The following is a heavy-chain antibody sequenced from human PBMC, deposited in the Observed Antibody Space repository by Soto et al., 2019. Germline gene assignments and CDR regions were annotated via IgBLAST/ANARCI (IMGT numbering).Heavy chain of an antibody. CDR1: GGTSTIYT. V-gene: IGHV1-69*08. Sequence: QVQLVQSGAEVKKPGASLRVSCETSGGTSTIYTITWVRQAPGQGLQWMGRIVPTLRITNYAQEFQGRLTRTADSSTSTAHIELTSLTSEDTAVYSCATDKYGAGRVGVHFWGQGTLVTVSS. CDR3: ATDKYGAGRVGVHF. D-gene: IGHD1-26*01. CDR2: IVPTLRIT. J-gene: IGHJ4*02.